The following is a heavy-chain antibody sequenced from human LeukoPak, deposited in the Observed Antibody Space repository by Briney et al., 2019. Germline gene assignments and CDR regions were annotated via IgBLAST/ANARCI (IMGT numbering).Heavy chain of an antibody. J-gene: IGHJ4*02. D-gene: IGHD6-13*01. CDR2: ISYDGRSNK. V-gene: IGHV3-30*18. CDR1: GFTFSSYG. Sequence: GGSLRLSCAASGFTFSSYGLHWVRQAPGKGLEWVALISYDGRSNKYYADSVKGRFTISRDNSKNTVYLQMSSLSAEDTALYYCVKDQRQLVRQADYWGQGTLVTVSS. CDR3: VKDQRQLVRQADY.